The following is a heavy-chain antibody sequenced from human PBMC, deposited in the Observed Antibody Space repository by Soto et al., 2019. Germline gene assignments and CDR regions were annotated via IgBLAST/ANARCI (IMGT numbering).Heavy chain of an antibody. CDR1: GGSISSGDYY. CDR3: ARGRNWNDFDY. Sequence: SETLSLTCTVSGGSISSGDYYWSWIRQPPGKGLEWIGYIYYSGSTYYNPSLKSRVTISVDTSKNQFSLKLSSVTAADTAVYYCARGRNWNDFDYWGQGTLVTVSS. V-gene: IGHV4-30-4*01. CDR2: IYYSGST. J-gene: IGHJ4*02. D-gene: IGHD1-1*01.